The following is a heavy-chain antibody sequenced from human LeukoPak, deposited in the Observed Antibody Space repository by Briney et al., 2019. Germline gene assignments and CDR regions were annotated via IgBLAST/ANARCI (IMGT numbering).Heavy chain of an antibody. CDR1: GFTFGDYA. J-gene: IGHJ3*02. CDR2: IRSKAYGGTT. CDR3: SCRGKGAFDI. Sequence: GGSLRLSCTASGFTFGDYAMSWVRQAPGKGLEWVGFIRSKAYGGTTEYAASVKGRFTTSRDDSKSIAYLQMNSLKTEDTAVYYCSCRGKGAFDIWGQGTMVTVSS. V-gene: IGHV3-49*04. D-gene: IGHD5-24*01.